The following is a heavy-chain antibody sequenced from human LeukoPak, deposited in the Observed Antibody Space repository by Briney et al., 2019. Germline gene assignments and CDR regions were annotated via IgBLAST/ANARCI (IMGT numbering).Heavy chain of an antibody. CDR1: GGSFSGYY. J-gene: IGHJ5*02. Sequence: PSETLSLTCAVYGGSFSGYYWSWIRQPPGKGLEWIGEINHSGSTNYNPSLKSRVTISVDTSKNQFSLKLSSVTAEDTAVYYCARLLVAGYLNWFDPWGQGTLVTVSS. CDR2: INHSGST. CDR3: ARLLVAGYLNWFDP. D-gene: IGHD6-19*01. V-gene: IGHV4-34*01.